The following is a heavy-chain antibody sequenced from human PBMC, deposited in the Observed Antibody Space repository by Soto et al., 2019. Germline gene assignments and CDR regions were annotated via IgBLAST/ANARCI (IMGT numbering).Heavy chain of an antibody. CDR2: INAGNGDT. Sequence: ASVKVSCKASGYTFTSYTIHWVRQAPGQRLEWMGWINAGNGDTKYSQKFQDRVTISRDTSATTAYMELSSLSSEDTAVYYCAGGVAWFDSWGQGTLVTVSS. CDR3: AGGVAWFDS. V-gene: IGHV1-3*01. CDR1: GYTFTSYT. J-gene: IGHJ5*01. D-gene: IGHD3-16*01.